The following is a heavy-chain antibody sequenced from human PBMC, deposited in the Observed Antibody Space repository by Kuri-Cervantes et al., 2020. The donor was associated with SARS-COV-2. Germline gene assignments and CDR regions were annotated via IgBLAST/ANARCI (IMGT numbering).Heavy chain of an antibody. D-gene: IGHD3-3*01. CDR3: ARDHGVLRFLEWLSINYFDF. Sequence: SETLSLTCAVSGYSISSGYYWGWIRQPPGKGLEWIGSIYHSGSTYYNPSLKSRVTISVDTSKNQFSLKLSPVTAADTAVYYCARDHGVLRFLEWLSINYFDFWGQGTLVTVSS. J-gene: IGHJ4*02. CDR2: IYHSGST. CDR1: GYSISSGYY. V-gene: IGHV4-38-2*02.